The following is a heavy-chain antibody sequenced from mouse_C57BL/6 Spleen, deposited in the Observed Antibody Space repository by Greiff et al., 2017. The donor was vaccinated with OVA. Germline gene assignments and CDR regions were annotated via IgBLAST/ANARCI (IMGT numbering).Heavy chain of an antibody. CDR2: IWSGGST. CDR3: AREIHYDGGYYFDY. CDR1: GFSLTSYG. J-gene: IGHJ2*01. Sequence: VMLVESGPGLVQPSQSLSITCTVSGFSLTSYGVHWVRQSPGKGLEWLGVIWSGGSTDYNAAFISRLSISKDNSKSQVFFKMNSLQADDTAIYYCAREIHYDGGYYFDYWGQGTTLTVSS. V-gene: IGHV2-2*01. D-gene: IGHD1-2*01.